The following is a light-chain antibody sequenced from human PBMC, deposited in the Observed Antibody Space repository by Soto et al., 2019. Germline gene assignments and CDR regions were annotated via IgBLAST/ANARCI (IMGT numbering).Light chain of an antibody. CDR1: QSISSW. Sequence: DIQMTQSPSTLSASVGDRVTITCRASQSISSWLAWYHQKPGKDPKLLIYKASSLESGVPSRFSGSGSGTEFTLTISSLQPDDFATYYGQQPRAFGQGTKVEIK. CDR2: KAS. J-gene: IGKJ1*01. V-gene: IGKV1-5*03. CDR3: QQPRA.